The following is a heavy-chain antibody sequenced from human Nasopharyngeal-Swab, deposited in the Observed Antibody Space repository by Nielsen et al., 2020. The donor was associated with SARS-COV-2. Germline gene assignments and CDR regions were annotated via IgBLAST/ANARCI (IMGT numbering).Heavy chain of an antibody. CDR2: TYYSGST. CDR1: GGSISSSSYY. CDR3: GRLLTIFGVASAAIDY. J-gene: IGHJ4*02. V-gene: IGHV4-39*01. Sequence: SETLSPTCIVSGGSISSSSYYWGWIRQPPGKGREWIGSTYYSGSTYYNPSPKSRVTISVDTSKNQFSLKLSSVTAADTAVYYCGRLLTIFGVASAAIDYWGQGTLVTVSS. D-gene: IGHD3-3*01.